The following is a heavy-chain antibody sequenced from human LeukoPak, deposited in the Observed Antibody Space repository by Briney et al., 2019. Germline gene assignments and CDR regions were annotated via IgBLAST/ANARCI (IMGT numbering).Heavy chain of an antibody. J-gene: IGHJ3*02. D-gene: IGHD3-22*01. CDR2: IYYSGST. CDR1: GGSISSSSYY. V-gene: IGHV4-39*01. CDR3: ARPSPEYYYDSSGYSDAFDI. Sequence: SETLSLTCTVSGGSISSSSYYWGWIRQPPGKGREWLGSIYYSGSTYYNPSLKSRVTISVDTSKNQFSLKLSSVTAADTAVYYCARPSPEYYYDSSGYSDAFDIWSQGTMVTVSS.